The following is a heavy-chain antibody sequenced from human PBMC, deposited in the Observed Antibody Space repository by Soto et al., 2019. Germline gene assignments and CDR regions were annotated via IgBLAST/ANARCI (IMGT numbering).Heavy chain of an antibody. CDR2: IYYSGST. J-gene: IGHJ5*02. CDR1: GGSISSYY. Sequence: QVQLQESGPGLVKPSETLSLTCTVSGGSISSYYWSWIRQPPGKGLEWIGYIYYSGSTNYNPSLKSRVTXXVDTXXXXXXXXXXXXXXXXXXXXXXXRGRIAALDPWGQGTLVTVSS. D-gene: IGHD6-6*01. CDR3: XRGRIAALDP. V-gene: IGHV4-59*01.